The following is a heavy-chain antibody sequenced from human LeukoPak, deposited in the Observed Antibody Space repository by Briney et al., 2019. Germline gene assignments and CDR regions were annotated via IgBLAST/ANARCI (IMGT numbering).Heavy chain of an antibody. D-gene: IGHD1-1*01. CDR1: GFTFSIYW. CDR3: ARVTGTTAGDH. Sequence: GGSLRLSCAASGFTFSIYWMSWVRQAPGKGLEWVANINQDGSQKYYVDSVKGRFTISRDNAKNSFFLQMSSLRAEDTAVYYCARVTGTTAGDHWGQGTLVSVSS. CDR2: INQDGSQK. V-gene: IGHV3-7*04. J-gene: IGHJ5*02.